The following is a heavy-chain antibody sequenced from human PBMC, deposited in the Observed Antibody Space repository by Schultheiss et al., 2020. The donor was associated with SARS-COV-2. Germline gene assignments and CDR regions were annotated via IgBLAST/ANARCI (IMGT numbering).Heavy chain of an antibody. D-gene: IGHD3-22*01. V-gene: IGHV4-4*08. Sequence: SQTLSLTCTVSGGSISSYYWSWIRQPPGKGLEWIGRIYTSGSTNYNPSLKSRVTISVDTSKNQFSLKLSSVTAADTAVYYCARDSYYDSSGYPRSWGQGTLVTVSS. CDR2: IYTSGST. CDR3: ARDSYYDSSGYPRS. J-gene: IGHJ4*02. CDR1: GGSISSYY.